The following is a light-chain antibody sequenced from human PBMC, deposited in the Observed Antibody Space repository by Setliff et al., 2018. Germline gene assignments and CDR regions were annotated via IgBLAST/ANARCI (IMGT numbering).Light chain of an antibody. CDR3: ISYTNSSTYVV. V-gene: IGLV2-14*03. CDR1: SSDIGGYNY. CDR2: DVS. Sequence: QSALTQPASVSGSPGQSITISCTGTSSDIGGYNYVSWCQQHPGKAPKLVIYDVSQRPSGVSDRFSGSKSGNTASLTISGLQAEDEADYYCISYTNSSTYVVFGGGTK. J-gene: IGLJ2*01.